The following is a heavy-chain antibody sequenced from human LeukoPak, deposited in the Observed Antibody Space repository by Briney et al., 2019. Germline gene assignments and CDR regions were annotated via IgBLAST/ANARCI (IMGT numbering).Heavy chain of an antibody. CDR1: GGSISSHY. Sequence: ASETLSLTCTVSGGSISSHYWSWIRQAPGKGLEWIGYIYYTGSTNYNPSLESRATILVDTSKNQFSLKLSSVTAADTAVYYCARRGYRDGYYYYMDVWGKGTTVTVSS. D-gene: IGHD5-18*01. V-gene: IGHV4-59*11. J-gene: IGHJ6*03. CDR3: ARRGYRDGYYYYMDV. CDR2: IYYTGST.